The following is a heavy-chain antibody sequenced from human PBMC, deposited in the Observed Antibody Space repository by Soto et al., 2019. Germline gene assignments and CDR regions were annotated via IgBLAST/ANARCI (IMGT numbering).Heavy chain of an antibody. CDR2: IWYDGSNK. V-gene: IGHV3-33*01. CDR3: ARDYVAVAGFNYYYGMDV. Sequence: GGSLRLSCAASGFTFSSYGMHWVRQAPGKGLEWVAVIWYDGSNKYYADSVKGRFTISRDNSKNTLYLQMNSLRAEDTAVYYCARDYVAVAGFNYYYGMDVWGQGTTVTVSS. CDR1: GFTFSSYG. D-gene: IGHD6-19*01. J-gene: IGHJ6*02.